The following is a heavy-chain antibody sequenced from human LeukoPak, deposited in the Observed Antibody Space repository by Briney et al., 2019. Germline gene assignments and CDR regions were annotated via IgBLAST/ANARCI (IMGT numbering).Heavy chain of an antibody. J-gene: IGHJ4*02. CDR3: TTDPIVGAQLDY. V-gene: IGHV3-15*07. CDR1: GFTFSNAW. Sequence: GGSLRLSCAASGFTFSNAWMNWVRQAPGKGLEWVGRIKSKTDGGTTDYAAPVKGRFTISRDDSKNTLYLQMNRLKTEDTAVYYCTTDPIVGAQLDYWGQGTLVTVSS. CDR2: IKSKTDGGTT. D-gene: IGHD1-26*01.